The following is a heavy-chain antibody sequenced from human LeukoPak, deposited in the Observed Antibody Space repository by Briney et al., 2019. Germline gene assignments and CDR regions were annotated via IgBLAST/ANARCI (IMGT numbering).Heavy chain of an antibody. J-gene: IGHJ3*02. CDR1: GFTFSDYY. V-gene: IGHV3-11*01. CDR3: ARALRERANPLDAFDI. D-gene: IGHD1-1*01. Sequence: GGSLRLSCAASGFTFSDYYMSWIRQAPGKGLEWVSYISSSSSVIKYADSVKGRFTISRDNAKNSLYLQMNSLRAEDTAVYYCARALRERANPLDAFDIWGQGTMVTVSS. CDR2: ISSSSSVI.